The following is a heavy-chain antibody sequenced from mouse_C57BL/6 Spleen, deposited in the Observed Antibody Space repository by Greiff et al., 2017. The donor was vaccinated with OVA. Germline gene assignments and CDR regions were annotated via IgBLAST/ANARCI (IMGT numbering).Heavy chain of an antibody. CDR1: GYTFTSYW. CDR2: IYPGSGST. J-gene: IGHJ2*01. Sequence: QVQLQQPGAELVKPGASVKMSCKASGYTFTSYWITWVKQRPGQGLEWIGDIYPGSGSTNYNEKFKGKATLTVDKSSSTAYMQLSSLTSEDSAVYYCARGGRLRNFDYWGQGTTLTVSS. V-gene: IGHV1-55*01. CDR3: ARGGRLRNFDY. D-gene: IGHD2-4*01.